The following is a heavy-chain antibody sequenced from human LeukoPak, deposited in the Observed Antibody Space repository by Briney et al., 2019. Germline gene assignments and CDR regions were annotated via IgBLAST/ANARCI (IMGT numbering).Heavy chain of an antibody. Sequence: GGSLRLSCAASGFTFSNYSMSWVRQAPGKGLEWVSDISGSGDSANYADSVKGRFTISRDNSKNTLNLQMNSLRAEDTAVYYCATFRNSWYVPEFDFWGQGTLVTVSS. CDR3: ATFRNSWYVPEFDF. CDR2: ISGSGDSA. V-gene: IGHV3-23*01. CDR1: GFTFSNYS. D-gene: IGHD6-13*01. J-gene: IGHJ4*02.